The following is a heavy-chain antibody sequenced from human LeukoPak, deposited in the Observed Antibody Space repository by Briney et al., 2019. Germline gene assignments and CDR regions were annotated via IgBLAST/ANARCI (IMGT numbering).Heavy chain of an antibody. V-gene: IGHV3-21*01. CDR2: ISSSSSYI. D-gene: IGHD3-9*01. CDR1: GFPFSSYS. Sequence: GGSLSLSCAASGFPFSSYSMNWVRQAPGKGLEWVSSISSSSSYIYYADSAKGRFTISRDNAKNSLYLQMNSLRAEDTAVYYCARDPPTIKAAFDYWGQGTLVTVSS. CDR3: ARDPPTIKAAFDY. J-gene: IGHJ4*02.